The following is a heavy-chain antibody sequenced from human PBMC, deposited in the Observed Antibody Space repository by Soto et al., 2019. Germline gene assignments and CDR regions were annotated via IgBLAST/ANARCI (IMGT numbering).Heavy chain of an antibody. CDR1: GYTFPSYY. D-gene: IGHD2-2*01. J-gene: IGHJ3*02. Sequence: ASVKVSCKASGYTFPSYYMHWVRQAPGQGLEWMGIINPSGGSTSYAQKFQGRVTMTRDTSTSTVYMELSSLSSEDTAVYYCAREKADIVVVPAAGDAFDIWGQGTMVTVSS. CDR2: INPSGGST. V-gene: IGHV1-46*03. CDR3: AREKADIVVVPAAGDAFDI.